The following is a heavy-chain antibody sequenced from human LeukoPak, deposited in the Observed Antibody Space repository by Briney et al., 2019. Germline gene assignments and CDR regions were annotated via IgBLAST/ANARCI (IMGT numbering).Heavy chain of an antibody. CDR3: ARVRYSPDY. CDR1: GFTFSSYS. CDR2: ISSSSSTI. D-gene: IGHD6-13*01. Sequence: GGSLRLSCAASGFTFSSYSMNWVRQAPGKGLEWVSYISSSSSTIYYADSVKGRFTISRDNAKNSLYLQMNSLRAEDTAVYYCARVRYSPDYWGQGTLVTISS. J-gene: IGHJ4*02. V-gene: IGHV3-48*01.